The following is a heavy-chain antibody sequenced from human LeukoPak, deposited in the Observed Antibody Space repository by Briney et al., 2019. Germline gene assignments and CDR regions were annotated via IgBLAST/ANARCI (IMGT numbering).Heavy chain of an antibody. CDR3: ARRPRIAVAGTYWFDP. CDR1: GGSISSSSSY. J-gene: IGHJ5*02. CDR2: INHSGST. Sequence: SETLSLTCTVSGGSISSSSSYWGWIRQPPGKGLEWIGEINHSGSTNYNPSLKSRVTISVDTSKNQFSLKLSSVTAADTAVYYCARRPRIAVAGTYWFDPWGQGTLVTVSS. D-gene: IGHD6-19*01. V-gene: IGHV4-39*07.